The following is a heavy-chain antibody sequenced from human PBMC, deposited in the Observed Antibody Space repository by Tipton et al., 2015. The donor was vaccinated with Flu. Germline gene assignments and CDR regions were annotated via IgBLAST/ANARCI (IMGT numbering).Heavy chain of an antibody. V-gene: IGHV5-51*01. CDR3: ARVIAAFGTGVIYYYYGMDV. Sequence: QLVQSGAEVKKPGESLKISCKGSGYSFSSYWIGWARHMPGKGLEWMGIINPGDSDTRYSPSFQGQVTISADKSSSTAYLQWSSLKASDTAMYYCARVIAAFGTGVIYYYYGMDVWGQGTTVTVSS. CDR1: GYSFSSYW. CDR2: INPGDSDT. J-gene: IGHJ6*02. D-gene: IGHD6-13*01.